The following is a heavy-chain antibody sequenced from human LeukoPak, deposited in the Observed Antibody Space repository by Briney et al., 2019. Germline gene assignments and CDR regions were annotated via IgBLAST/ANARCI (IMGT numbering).Heavy chain of an antibody. D-gene: IGHD6-6*01. V-gene: IGHV4-34*01. CDR3: ARDPGGSSGLDY. CDR2: INHSGSA. J-gene: IGHJ4*02. Sequence: SETLSLTCAVYSGSLSGYYWSWIRQTPGKGLEWIGEINHSGSANYNPSLKSRVTISLGTSKNQFSLRLSSVTAADTAVYYCARDPGGSSGLDYWGQGTLVTVSS. CDR1: SGSLSGYY.